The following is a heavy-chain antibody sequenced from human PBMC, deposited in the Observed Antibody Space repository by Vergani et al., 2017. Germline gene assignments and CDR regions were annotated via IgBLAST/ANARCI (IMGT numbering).Heavy chain of an antibody. CDR1: GGSISSSSYY. D-gene: IGHD3-22*01. CDR3: AGWGGGYDSSGYYGEGFDP. Sequence: QLQLQESGPGLVKPSETLSLTCTVSGGSISSSSYYWGWIRQPPGKGLEWIGSICYSGSTYYNPSLKSRVTISVDTSKNQFSLKLSSVTAADTAVYYCAGWGGGYDSSGYYGEGFDPWGQGTLVTVSS. CDR2: ICYSGST. J-gene: IGHJ5*02. V-gene: IGHV4-39*01.